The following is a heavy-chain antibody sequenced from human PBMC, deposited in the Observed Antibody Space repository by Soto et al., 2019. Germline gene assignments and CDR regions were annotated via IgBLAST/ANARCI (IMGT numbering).Heavy chain of an antibody. CDR3: GRESGETWDYEAS. Sequence: SDTLSLTCSVYSVSINSHFLILIRQPAGKGLEWIGRLNTYGNTHYNPSLKSRVTVSVDTSRNQFFLTLRSVTAADSAVYHCGRESGETWDYEASWGHGTPVTVS. CDR1: SVSINSHF. CDR2: LNTYGNT. J-gene: IGHJ5*01. D-gene: IGHD1-7*01. V-gene: IGHV4-4*07.